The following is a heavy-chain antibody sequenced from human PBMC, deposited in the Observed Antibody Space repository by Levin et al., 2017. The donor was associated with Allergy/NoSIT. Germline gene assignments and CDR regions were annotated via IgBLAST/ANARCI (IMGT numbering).Heavy chain of an antibody. CDR3: ARLYTYGSRLGDWFDP. CDR1: GGSISTYY. Sequence: SETLSLTCTVSGGSISTYYWSWIRQPPGKGLEWIGYIYYSGSTNYDPSLKSRVTISVDTSKNQCSLTLTSVTAADTAVYYCARLYTYGSRLGDWFDPWGQGALVTVSS. D-gene: IGHD5-18*01. V-gene: IGHV4-59*08. CDR2: IYYSGST. J-gene: IGHJ5*02.